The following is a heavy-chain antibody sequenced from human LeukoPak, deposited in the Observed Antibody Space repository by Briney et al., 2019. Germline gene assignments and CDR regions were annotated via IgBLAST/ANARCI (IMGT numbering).Heavy chain of an antibody. CDR3: ARSGYSGYL. CDR2: INHSGST. Sequence: SETLSLTCAVYGGSFSGYYWSWIRQPPGKGLEWIGEINHSGSTNYNPSLKSRVTMSVDTSKNQFSLKLSSVTAADTAVYYCARSGYSGYLWGQGTLVTVSS. V-gene: IGHV4-34*01. CDR1: GGSFSGYY. J-gene: IGHJ4*02. D-gene: IGHD5-12*01.